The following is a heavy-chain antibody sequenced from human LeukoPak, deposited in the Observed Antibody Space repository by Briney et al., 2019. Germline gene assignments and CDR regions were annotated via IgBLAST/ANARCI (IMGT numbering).Heavy chain of an antibody. CDR1: GFTFSNYE. Sequence: GGSLRLSCAASGFTFSNYEMHWVRQAPGKGLEWVSYISSSGSDIYYADSVKGRFTISRDNAKNSLYLHMNSLRAEDTAVYYCARVAEAAAFDSWGQGTLVTVSS. CDR3: ARVAEAAAFDS. D-gene: IGHD6-13*01. V-gene: IGHV3-48*03. CDR2: ISSSGSDI. J-gene: IGHJ4*02.